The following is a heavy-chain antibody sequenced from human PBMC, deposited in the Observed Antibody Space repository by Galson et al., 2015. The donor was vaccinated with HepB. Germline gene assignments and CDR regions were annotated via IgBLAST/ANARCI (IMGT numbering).Heavy chain of an antibody. V-gene: IGHV3-53*01. J-gene: IGHJ4*02. Sequence: WVRQAPGKGLEWVSVIYSGGSTYYADSVKGRFTISRDNSKNTVYLQMNSLRAEDTAVYYCARRVKEAPGAGFFDYWGQGILVTVSS. CDR2: IYSGGST. D-gene: IGHD6-13*01. CDR3: ARRVKEAPGAGFFDY.